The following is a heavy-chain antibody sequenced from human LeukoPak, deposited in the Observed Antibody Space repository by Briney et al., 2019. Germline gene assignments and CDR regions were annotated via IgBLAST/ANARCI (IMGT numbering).Heavy chain of an antibody. D-gene: IGHD6-19*01. Sequence: SETLSLTCTVSGGSISSYDWSWIRQPPGKGLEWIGYIYYSGSTNYNPSLKSRVTISVDTSKNQFSLKLSSVTAADTAVYYCARGPDSSGWYPEYNWFDPWGQGTLVTVSS. CDR1: GGSISSYD. J-gene: IGHJ5*02. V-gene: IGHV4-59*01. CDR2: IYYSGST. CDR3: ARGPDSSGWYPEYNWFDP.